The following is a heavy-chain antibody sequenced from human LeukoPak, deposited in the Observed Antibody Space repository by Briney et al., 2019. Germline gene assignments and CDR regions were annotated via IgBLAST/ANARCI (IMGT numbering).Heavy chain of an antibody. Sequence: KPLETLSLTCTVSGGSISSYYWSWIRQPPGKGLEWIGYIYYSGSTNYNPSLKSRVTISVDTSKNQFSLKLSSVTAADTAVYYCAREALNFWSGHIWGQGTLVTVSS. D-gene: IGHD3-3*01. V-gene: IGHV4-59*12. CDR3: AREALNFWSGHI. CDR2: IYYSGST. CDR1: GGSISSYY. J-gene: IGHJ4*02.